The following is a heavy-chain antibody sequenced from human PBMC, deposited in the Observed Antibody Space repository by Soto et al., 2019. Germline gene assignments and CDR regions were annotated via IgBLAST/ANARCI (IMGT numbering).Heavy chain of an antibody. D-gene: IGHD3-10*01. CDR1: SGPSKSHN. Sequence: QVQVQQSGPGLVKPSATLSLTCTVSSGPSKSHNWGWIRQPPGRGLEWIGYVYDTWSTSYNPSLKSRVTVSADTSTNRISLTLRFVTAADTAVYYCVRQGIGFLHGLVDVWGQGTTVIVSS. CDR2: VYDTWST. CDR3: VRQGIGFLHGLVDV. V-gene: IGHV4-59*08. J-gene: IGHJ6*01.